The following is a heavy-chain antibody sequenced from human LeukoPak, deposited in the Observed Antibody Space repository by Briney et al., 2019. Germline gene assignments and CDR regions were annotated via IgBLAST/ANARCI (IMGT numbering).Heavy chain of an antibody. D-gene: IGHD6-6*01. V-gene: IGHV5-51*01. J-gene: IGHJ4*02. CDR1: GYIFTSYW. CDR3: ARQLTSARPFDY. Sequence: GESLQISCKASGYIFTSYWIGWVRQMPGKGLEWMGIIYPGDSDTRYSPSFQGQVTISADKSISTAYLQWSSLKASDTAMFYCARQLTSARPFDYWGQGTLVTVSS. CDR2: IYPGDSDT.